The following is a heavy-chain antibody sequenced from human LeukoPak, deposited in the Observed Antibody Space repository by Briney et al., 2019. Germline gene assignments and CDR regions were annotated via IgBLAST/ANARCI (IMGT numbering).Heavy chain of an antibody. CDR1: GFTTSSYR. Sequence: GGSLRPSYAASGFTTSSYRMQAVRQAPGKGLVWVSRINSDGSNTNYAESVKGRFTISRDNAKNILYLQMNSLRAEDTAVDYCARRVYDFWSGYSLDSWGQGNLVTVSS. V-gene: IGHV3-74*01. D-gene: IGHD3-3*01. CDR2: INSDGSNT. CDR3: ARRVYDFWSGYSLDS. J-gene: IGHJ4*02.